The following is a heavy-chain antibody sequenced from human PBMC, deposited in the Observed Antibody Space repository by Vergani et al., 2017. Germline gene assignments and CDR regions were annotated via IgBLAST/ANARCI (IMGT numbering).Heavy chain of an antibody. CDR3: ASDTHSGQRADR. J-gene: IGHJ5*02. Sequence: QVQLQQWGGGLLKPSETLSLTCSVSFDSIRNLYCNWIRQPPGKGLEWIGSIHYSENTNYNPSLKTRVTISVDTSKNQFSLTLTSVTAADTAVYYCASDTHSGQRADRWGQGILVTVTS. CDR2: IHYSENT. CDR1: FDSIRNLY. D-gene: IGHD6-19*01. V-gene: IGHV4-59*11.